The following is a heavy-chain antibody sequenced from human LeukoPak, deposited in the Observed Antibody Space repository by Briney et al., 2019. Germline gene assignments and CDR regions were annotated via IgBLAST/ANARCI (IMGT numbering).Heavy chain of an antibody. D-gene: IGHD3-22*01. J-gene: IGHJ4*02. CDR2: IYYSGST. CDR1: GGSISSYY. V-gene: IGHV4-59*01. CDR3: ARGPQSAYYDSSGLNY. Sequence: SSETLSLTCTVSGGSISSYYWSWIRQPPGKGLEWIGCIYYSGSTNYNPSLKSRVTISVDTSKNQFSLKLSSVTAADTAVYYCARGPQSAYYDSSGLNYWGQGTLVTVSS.